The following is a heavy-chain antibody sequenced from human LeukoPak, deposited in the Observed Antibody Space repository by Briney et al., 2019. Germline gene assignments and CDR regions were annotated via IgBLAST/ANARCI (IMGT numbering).Heavy chain of an antibody. J-gene: IGHJ4*01. Sequence: GGSLRLSCAASGFTFSSYAMHWVRQAPGKGLEWVSAIGASDGYTYHADSVKGRFTMSRDISRNTVYLQMNSLRVDDTAVYFCARAPVVSCRGAFCYPLDYWGHGILITVSS. CDR2: IGASDGYT. V-gene: IGHV3-23*01. CDR1: GFTFSSYA. D-gene: IGHD2-15*01. CDR3: ARAPVVSCRGAFCYPLDY.